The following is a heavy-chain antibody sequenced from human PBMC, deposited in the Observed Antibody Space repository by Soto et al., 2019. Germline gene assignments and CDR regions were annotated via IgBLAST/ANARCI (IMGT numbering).Heavy chain of an antibody. J-gene: IGHJ4*02. CDR3: AREDILGVRSFDY. V-gene: IGHV3-30*03. CDR2: ISYDGSNK. CDR1: GFTFSSYG. Sequence: GGSLRLSCAASGFTFSSYGMHWVRQAPGKGLEWVAVISYDGSNKYYADSVKGRFTISRDNSKNTLYLQMNSLRAEDTAVYYCAREDILGVRSFDYWGRGTLVTVSS. D-gene: IGHD3-10*01.